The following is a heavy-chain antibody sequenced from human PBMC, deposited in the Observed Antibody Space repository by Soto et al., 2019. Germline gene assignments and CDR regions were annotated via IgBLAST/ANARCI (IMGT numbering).Heavy chain of an antibody. CDR2: FDPEDGET. CDR3: ATGSPRGRFLEWLLYPPIRYYYDGMDV. D-gene: IGHD3-3*01. V-gene: IGHV1-24*01. Sequence: ASVKVSCKVSGYTLTELSMHWVRQAPGKGLEWMGGFDPEDGETIYAQKFQGRVTMTEDTSTDTAYMELSSLRSEDTAVYYCATGSPRGRFLEWLLYPPIRYYYDGMDVWGQGXMVTVYS. J-gene: IGHJ6*02. CDR1: GYTLTELS.